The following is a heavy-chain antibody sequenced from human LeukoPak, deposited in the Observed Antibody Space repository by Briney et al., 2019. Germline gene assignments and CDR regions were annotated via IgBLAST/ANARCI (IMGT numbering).Heavy chain of an antibody. CDR2: IFSGGST. CDR3: ARVRAGTFDY. V-gene: IGHV3-53*01. D-gene: IGHD3/OR15-3a*01. J-gene: IGHJ4*02. Sequence: GGSLRLSCAASGFTVSSNYMSWVRQAPGKGLEWVSVIFSGGSTYYADSVKGRFTISRDNAKNSPYLQMNSLRAEDTAVYYCARVRAGTFDYWGQGTLVTVSS. CDR1: GFTVSSNY.